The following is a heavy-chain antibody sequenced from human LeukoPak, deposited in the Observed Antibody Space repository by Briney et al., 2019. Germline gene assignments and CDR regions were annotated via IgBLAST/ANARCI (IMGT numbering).Heavy chain of an antibody. V-gene: IGHV4-39*01. J-gene: IGHJ4*02. CDR1: GDSVNTGTFY. D-gene: IGHD3-22*01. CDR3: TEFYFDRSGYADY. Sequence: SETLSLTCTVSGDSVNTGTFYWSWIRQPPGKGLEWIGSIYYRGSTYYNPSLKSRVTISVDMSENQVSLKLRSVTAADTAVYYCTEFYFDRSGYADYWGQGTLVTVSS. CDR2: IYYRGST.